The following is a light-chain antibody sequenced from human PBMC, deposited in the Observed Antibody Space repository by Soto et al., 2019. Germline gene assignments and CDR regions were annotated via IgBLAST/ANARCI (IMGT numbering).Light chain of an antibody. J-gene: IGLJ2*01. CDR1: SSDVGGYNY. CDR3: SSYTSSSTLGV. CDR2: EVS. V-gene: IGLV2-14*01. Sequence: QSALTQPASVSGSPGQSITISCTGTSSDVGGYNYVSWYQQHPGKAPKFMLYEVSNRPSGVSNRFSGSKSGNTAALTISGLQAEDEADYYCSSYTSSSTLGVFGGGTKLTVL.